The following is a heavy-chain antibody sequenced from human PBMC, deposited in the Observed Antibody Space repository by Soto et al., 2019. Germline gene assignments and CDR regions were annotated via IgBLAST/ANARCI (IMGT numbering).Heavy chain of an antibody. Sequence: QITLKESGPTLVKPTQTLTLTCTFSGFSLSTRGVGVGWFRQPPGKALEWLALIYWDDDEGYSPSLKSRPTITXDXXKNQVVITRTNMDPVDTATYYCAQRPRGYSYHFEYWGQGTLVTVSS. V-gene: IGHV2-5*02. CDR2: IYWDDDE. D-gene: IGHD5-18*01. CDR3: AQRPRGYSYHFEY. CDR1: GFSLSTRGVG. J-gene: IGHJ4*02.